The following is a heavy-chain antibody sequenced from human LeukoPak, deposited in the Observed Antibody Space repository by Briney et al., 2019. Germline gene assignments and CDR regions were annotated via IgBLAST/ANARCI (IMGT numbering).Heavy chain of an antibody. CDR2: IHNSGGT. CDR1: GFTVSTNY. J-gene: IGHJ6*04. V-gene: IGHV3-66*01. CDR3: AELGITMIGGV. Sequence: GGSLRLSCAASGFTVSTNYMSWVRQAPGKGLDWVSIIHNSGGTYYPDFVKGRFTISRENSRNTLYLQMNSLRAEDTAVYYCAELGITMIGGVWGKGTTVTVSS. D-gene: IGHD3-10*02.